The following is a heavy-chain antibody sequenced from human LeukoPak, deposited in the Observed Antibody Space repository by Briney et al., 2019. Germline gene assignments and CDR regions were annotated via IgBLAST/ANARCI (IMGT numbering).Heavy chain of an antibody. D-gene: IGHD6-19*01. CDR1: GGSISSYY. CDR3: ARAESSGWYGNFDY. CDR2: IYYSGST. Sequence: SETLSLTCTVSGGSISSYYWSWIRQPPGKGLEWFGYIYYSGSTNYNPSLKSRVTISVDTSKNQFSLKLSSVTAADTAVYYWARAESSGWYGNFDYWGQGTLVTVSS. V-gene: IGHV4-59*01. J-gene: IGHJ4*02.